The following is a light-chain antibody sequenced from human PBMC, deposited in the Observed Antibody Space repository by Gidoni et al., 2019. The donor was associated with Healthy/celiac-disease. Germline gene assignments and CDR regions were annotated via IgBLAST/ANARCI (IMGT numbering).Light chain of an antibody. CDR1: QSVSSSY. V-gene: IGKV3-20*01. J-gene: IGKJ1*01. CDR3: QQYGSSPPVVWT. Sequence: EIVLTQSPGTLSLSPGERATLSCRASQSVSSSYLAWYQQKPGQAPRLLIYGASSRATGIPDRFSGSGSGTDFTLTISRLEPEDVAVYYCQQYGSSPPVVWTFGQGTKVEIK. CDR2: GAS.